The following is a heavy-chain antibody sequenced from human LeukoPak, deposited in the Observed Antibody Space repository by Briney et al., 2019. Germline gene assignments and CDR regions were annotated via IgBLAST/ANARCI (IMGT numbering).Heavy chain of an antibody. Sequence: SETLSLTCTVSGDTISSSSYYWGWIRQPPGKGLEWIGSIYYSGSTYYNPSLKSRVTISVDTSKNQFSLKLSSVTAADTAVYYCARDATVVITGGVSYYFDYWGQGTLVTVSS. V-gene: IGHV4-39*07. D-gene: IGHD3-22*01. J-gene: IGHJ4*02. CDR3: ARDATVVITGGVSYYFDY. CDR1: GDTISSSSYY. CDR2: IYYSGST.